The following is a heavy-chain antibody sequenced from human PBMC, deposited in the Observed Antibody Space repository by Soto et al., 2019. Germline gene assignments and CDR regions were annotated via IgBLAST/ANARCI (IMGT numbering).Heavy chain of an antibody. V-gene: IGHV4-31*03. CDR2: IYYSGST. Sequence: QVQLQESGPGLVKPSQTLSLTCTVSGGSISSGGYYWSWIRQHPGKGLEWIGYIYYSGSTYYNPSLKGRVTISVDTSKNQFSLKLSSVTAADTAVYYCARAGTYGSGTEVDYWGQGTLVTVSS. CDR3: ARAGTYGSGTEVDY. J-gene: IGHJ4*02. CDR1: GGSISSGGYY. D-gene: IGHD3-10*01.